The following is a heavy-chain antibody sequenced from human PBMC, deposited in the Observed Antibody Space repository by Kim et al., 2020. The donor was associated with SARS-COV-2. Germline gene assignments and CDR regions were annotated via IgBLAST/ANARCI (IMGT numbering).Heavy chain of an antibody. Sequence: ASVKVSCKASGYTFTNFNVHWVRQAPGQGLEWMGVINSSGGSTNYHQKFQGRVTMTRDTSTSTVYMELSSLTSDDTAVYYRARKGNAFDYWGQGTLVTVSS. D-gene: IGHD4-4*01. CDR2: INSSGGST. CDR3: ARKGNAFDY. V-gene: IGHV1-46*01. CDR1: GYTFTNFN. J-gene: IGHJ4*02.